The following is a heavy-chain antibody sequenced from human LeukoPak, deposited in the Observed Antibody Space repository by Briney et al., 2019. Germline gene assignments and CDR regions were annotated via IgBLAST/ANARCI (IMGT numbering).Heavy chain of an antibody. D-gene: IGHD1-26*01. Sequence: PGTSLRLSCAASGFSFSSYAIHWVRQAPGKGLEWATIVRYDGNNKYYADSVKGRFTVSRDNSGNMVYLQMYSLRPEDTAVYYCARGAGVGAGSFDSWGQGTMVIVSS. CDR3: ARGAGVGAGSFDS. J-gene: IGHJ4*02. V-gene: IGHV3-33*01. CDR2: VRYDGNNK. CDR1: GFSFSSYA.